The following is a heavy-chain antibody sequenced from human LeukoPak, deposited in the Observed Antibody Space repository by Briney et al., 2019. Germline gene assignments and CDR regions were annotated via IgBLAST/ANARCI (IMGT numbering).Heavy chain of an antibody. CDR2: IIPIFGTA. CDR1: GGTFSSYA. CDR3: ARDRTTVVTPGYYYYGMDV. J-gene: IGHJ6*02. Sequence: SVTVSCTASGGTFSSYAISWVRQAPGQGLEWMGGIIPIFGTANYAQKFQGRVTITADESTSTAYMELSSLRSEDTAVYYCARDRTTVVTPGYYYYGMDVWGQGTTVAVSS. D-gene: IGHD4-23*01. V-gene: IGHV1-69*01.